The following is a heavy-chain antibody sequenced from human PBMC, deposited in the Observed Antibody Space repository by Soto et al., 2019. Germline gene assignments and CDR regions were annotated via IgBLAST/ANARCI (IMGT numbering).Heavy chain of an antibody. CDR1: GFDFSDSA. V-gene: IGHV3-73*02. CDR3: TRPTEVEGDAFDI. D-gene: IGHD1-1*01. J-gene: IGHJ3*02. Sequence: EVQLVESGGGLVQPGGSLKLSCAASGFDFSDSAVNWVRQASGKGLEWVGRIRNKVKSYATAYIASVSGRFIISRDDSKNTAYLQMNSLKTEDTAVYYCTRPTEVEGDAFDIWGQGTMVTVSS. CDR2: IRNKVKSYAT.